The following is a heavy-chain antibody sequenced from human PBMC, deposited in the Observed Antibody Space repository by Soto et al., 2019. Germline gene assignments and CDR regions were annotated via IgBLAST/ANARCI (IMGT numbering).Heavy chain of an antibody. CDR1: GSTFTGYG. J-gene: IGHJ4*02. D-gene: IGHD3-22*01. V-gene: IGHV1-18*01. Sequence: QVQLVQSGGEVKKPGASVKVSCKTSGSTFTGYGISWGRQAPGQGPEWMGWISPDNGNTKYAQSFQGRVTMTTDTSTSTAYMDLRSLRSDDTAVYYCARDYHDSSGFSYAGYWGQGTLFNVSS. CDR2: ISPDNGNT. CDR3: ARDYHDSSGFSYAGY.